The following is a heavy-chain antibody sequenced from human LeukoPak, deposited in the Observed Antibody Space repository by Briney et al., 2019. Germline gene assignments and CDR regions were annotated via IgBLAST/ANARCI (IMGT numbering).Heavy chain of an antibody. J-gene: IGHJ4*02. CDR3: ARSWVTMVRGVIGY. CDR2: IYYSGST. Sequence: SETLSLTCTVSGGSISSSSYYWGWIRQPPGKGLEWIGSIYYSGSTYYNPSLKSRVTISVDTSKNQFSLKLSSVTAADTAVYYCARSWVTMVRGVIGYWGQGTLVTVSS. V-gene: IGHV4-39*01. CDR1: GGSISSSSYY. D-gene: IGHD3-10*01.